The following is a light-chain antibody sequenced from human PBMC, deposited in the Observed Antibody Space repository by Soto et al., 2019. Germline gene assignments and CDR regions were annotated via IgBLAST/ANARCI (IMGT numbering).Light chain of an antibody. J-gene: IGLJ3*02. Sequence: QSALTQPASVSGSPGQSITVSCTGTSSDVGDYNLVSWYQQYPGKAPRLIIYEGTKRPSGISHRFSGSKSDNTASLTISGLRAEDEAHYHCCSYAGSRTFVFGGGTKLTVL. CDR1: SSDVGDYNL. CDR2: EGT. CDR3: CSYAGSRTFV. V-gene: IGLV2-23*01.